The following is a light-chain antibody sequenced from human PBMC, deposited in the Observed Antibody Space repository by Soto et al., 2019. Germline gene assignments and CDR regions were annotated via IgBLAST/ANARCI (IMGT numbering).Light chain of an antibody. CDR3: SSFTTSSTYV. Sequence: QSAVTQPPSVSGSPGQSVAISCTGTSSDVGSYNRVSWYQQPPGTAPKLMIYDVSSRPSEVPDRFSGSKSGNTASLTISGLQAEDEADYYCSSFTTSSTYVFGTGTKVTVL. J-gene: IGLJ1*01. CDR1: SSDVGSYNR. CDR2: DVS. V-gene: IGLV2-18*02.